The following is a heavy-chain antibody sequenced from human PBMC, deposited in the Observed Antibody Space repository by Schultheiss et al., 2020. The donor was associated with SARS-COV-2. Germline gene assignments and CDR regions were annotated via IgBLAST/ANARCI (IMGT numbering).Heavy chain of an antibody. CDR2: INHCGST. Sequence: GSLRLSCAASGFTFSSYSMNWVRQAPGKGLEWIGQINHCGSTIYNPSLKCRVTTSIDTSKNQFSLRLSSVTAADTAVYYCARQGISRYFETSDPWGQGTLVTVSS. CDR1: GFTFSSYS. CDR3: ARQGISRYFETSDP. V-gene: IGHV4-34*01. D-gene: IGHD3-9*01. J-gene: IGHJ5*02.